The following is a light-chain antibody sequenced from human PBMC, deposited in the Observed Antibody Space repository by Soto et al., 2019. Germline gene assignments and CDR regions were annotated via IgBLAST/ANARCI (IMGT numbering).Light chain of an antibody. CDR1: QSVSIN. CDR3: QQYNKWPIT. V-gene: IGKV3-15*01. Sequence: EIILTQSPATLSVSPGERATVSCRASQSVSINLAWYQQKPGQAPRLLIYGASTRATGIPARFSGSGSGTEFSLTISSLQSEDFAVYYCQQYNKWPITFGQGTRLEI. J-gene: IGKJ5*01. CDR2: GAS.